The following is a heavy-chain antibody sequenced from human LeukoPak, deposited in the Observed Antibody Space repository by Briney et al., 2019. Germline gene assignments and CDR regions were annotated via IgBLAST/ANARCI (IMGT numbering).Heavy chain of an antibody. V-gene: IGHV3-21*04. Sequence: GGSLRLSCAASGFTFSSYGMNWVRQAPGKGLEWVSGISGSGGRTYYADSVKGRFTISRDNAKNSLYLQMNSLRAEDTAVYYCARVGSDTAMVTIGTFYDYWGQGTLVTVSS. CDR3: ARVGSDTAMVTIGTFYDY. D-gene: IGHD5-18*01. CDR1: GFTFSSYG. CDR2: ISGSGGRT. J-gene: IGHJ4*02.